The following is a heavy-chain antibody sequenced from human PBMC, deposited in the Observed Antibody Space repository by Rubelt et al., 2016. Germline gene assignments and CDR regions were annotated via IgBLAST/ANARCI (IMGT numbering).Heavy chain of an antibody. J-gene: IGHJ4*02. CDR2: ISGSGGST. V-gene: IGHV3-23*01. Sequence: SCAASGFTFSSYAMTWVRQVPGKGLEWVSGISGSGGSTYNADSVKGRLTISRDNSKNTLYLQMNSLRAEDTAVYYCAKRGAGTFFDYWGQGTLFTVSS. D-gene: IGHD3-16*01. CDR1: GFTFSSYA. CDR3: AKRGAGTFFDY.